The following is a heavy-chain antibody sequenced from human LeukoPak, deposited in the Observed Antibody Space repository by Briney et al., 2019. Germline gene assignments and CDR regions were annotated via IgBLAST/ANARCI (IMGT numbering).Heavy chain of an antibody. J-gene: IGHJ4*02. V-gene: IGHV3-9*01. CDR3: AKAPTRGDTAMVDY. CDR2: ISWNSGSI. Sequence: GGSLRLSCAAYGFTFEDYAMHWVRQAPGKGLEWVSGISWNSGSIGYADSVKGRFTISRDNAKNSLYLQMNSLRAEDTALYYCAKAPTRGDTAMVDYWGQGTLVTVSS. CDR1: GFTFEDYA. D-gene: IGHD5-18*01.